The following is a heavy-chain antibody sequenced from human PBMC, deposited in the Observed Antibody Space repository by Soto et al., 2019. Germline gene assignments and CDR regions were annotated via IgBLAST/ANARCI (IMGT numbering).Heavy chain of an antibody. J-gene: IGHJ6*02. D-gene: IGHD3-16*01. V-gene: IGHV4-4*07. Sequence: PSETLSLTCTVSGGSISSYYWCWTRQPAGKGLEWIGRFYPTGKTNYNPSLQIRLTMAADTSRNQFSLNLTSVTAADTAVYQCARCGLDNGLDVCGQGTTVAFSS. CDR2: FYPTGKT. CDR1: GGSISSYY. CDR3: ARCGLDNGLDV.